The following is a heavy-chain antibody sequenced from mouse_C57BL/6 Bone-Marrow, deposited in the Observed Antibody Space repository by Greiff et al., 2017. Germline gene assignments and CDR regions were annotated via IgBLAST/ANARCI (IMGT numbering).Heavy chain of an antibody. J-gene: IGHJ1*03. D-gene: IGHD2-5*01. Sequence: QVQLQQPGAELVKPGASVKMSCKASGYTFTSYWITWVKQRPGQGLEWIGDIYPGSGSTNSNEKFKNKATLTVDTSSSTAYMQLSSLTSEASAFYYCARPYYSNYWYFDVWGTGTTVTVSS. CDR1: GYTFTSYW. CDR3: ARPYYSNYWYFDV. CDR2: IYPGSGST. V-gene: IGHV1-55*01.